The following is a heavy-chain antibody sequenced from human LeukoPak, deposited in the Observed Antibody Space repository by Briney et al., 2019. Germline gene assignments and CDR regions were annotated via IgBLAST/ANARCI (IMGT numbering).Heavy chain of an antibody. CDR2: INPNSGGT. CDR1: GYTFTGYY. CDR3: ARVSDYGDYVSGFDY. Sequence: ASVKVSCKASGYTFTGYYMHWVRQAPGQGLEWMGWINPNSGGTNYAQKFQGRVTMTRDTSISTAYMELSRLRSADTAVYYCARVSDYGDYVSGFDYWGQGTLVTVSS. V-gene: IGHV1-2*02. D-gene: IGHD4-17*01. J-gene: IGHJ4*02.